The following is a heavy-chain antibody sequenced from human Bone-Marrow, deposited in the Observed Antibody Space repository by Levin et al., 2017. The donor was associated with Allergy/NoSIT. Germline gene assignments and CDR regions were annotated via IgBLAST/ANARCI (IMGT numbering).Heavy chain of an antibody. CDR3: AKEGNRWLKKYLDY. D-gene: IGHD5-24*01. CDR2: ISHDGSTN. V-gene: IGHV3-30*18. CDR1: GFTFSSYG. J-gene: IGHJ4*02. Sequence: GESLKISCAASGFTFSSYGMHWVRQAPGKGLGWVAVISHDGSTNYEADSVKGRFTISRDISKKTLYLQMNTLSAEDTAVYGCAKEGNRWLKKYLDYWGQGTVVTGSS.